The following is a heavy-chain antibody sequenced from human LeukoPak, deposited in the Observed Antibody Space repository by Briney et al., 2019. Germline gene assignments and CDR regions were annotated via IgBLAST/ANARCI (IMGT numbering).Heavy chain of an antibody. J-gene: IGHJ4*02. Sequence: SVKVSCKASGGTFSNYAISWVRQAPGQGLEWMGRIIPILGKAHYAQKFQGRVIISADKYTSTAYMELNSLKSEDTAVYYCAKDGAPEVGSGWYYFDYWGQGTLVTVSS. CDR2: IIPILGKA. V-gene: IGHV1-69*04. D-gene: IGHD6-19*01. CDR1: GGTFSNYA. CDR3: AKDGAPEVGSGWYYFDY.